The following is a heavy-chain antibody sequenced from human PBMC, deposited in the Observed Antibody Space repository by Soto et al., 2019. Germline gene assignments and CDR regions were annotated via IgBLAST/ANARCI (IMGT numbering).Heavy chain of an antibody. CDR3: ARDNGAGKQWLVDY. CDR1: GFTFSSYG. CDR2: IWYDGSNK. V-gene: IGHV3-33*01. D-gene: IGHD6-19*01. Sequence: GSLRLSCAASGFTFSSYGMHWVRQAPGKVLEWVAVIWYDGSNKYYADSVKGRFTISRDNSKNTLYLQMNSLRAEDTAVYYCARDNGAGKQWLVDYWGQGXLVTVYS. J-gene: IGHJ4*02.